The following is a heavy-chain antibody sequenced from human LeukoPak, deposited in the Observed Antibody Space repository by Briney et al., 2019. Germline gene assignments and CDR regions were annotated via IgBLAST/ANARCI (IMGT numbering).Heavy chain of an antibody. J-gene: IGHJ6*03. V-gene: IGHV3-53*01. CDR2: IYADGNT. CDR1: GFIVNTNY. D-gene: IGHD1-7*01. CDR3: AKRRGLELLYYYYMDV. Sequence: PGGSLRLSCAASGFIVNTNYMTWVRQAPGRGLEWVSFIYADGNTYYADSVKGRFTISRDISKNAVYLQMNSLRAEDTAVYYCAKRRGLELLYYYYMDVWGRGTTVTVSS.